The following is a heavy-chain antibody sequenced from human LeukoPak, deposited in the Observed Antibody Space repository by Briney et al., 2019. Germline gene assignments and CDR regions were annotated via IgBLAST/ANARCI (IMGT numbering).Heavy chain of an antibody. V-gene: IGHV4-39*07. CDR2: IHYSGST. CDR1: GGSINSSDFY. CDR3: ARGVAAILSDALDI. Sequence: SETLSLTCSVSGGSINSSDFYWGWIRQSPGKGLEWIASIHYSGSTYYNPSFESRFTISVDTSKNQFSLKLSSVTAADTALYYCARGVAAILSDALDIWGQGTMVTVSS. J-gene: IGHJ3*02. D-gene: IGHD5-12*01.